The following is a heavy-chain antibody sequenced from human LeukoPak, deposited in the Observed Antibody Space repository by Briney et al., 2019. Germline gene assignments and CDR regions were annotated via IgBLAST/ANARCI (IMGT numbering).Heavy chain of an antibody. CDR2: INSDGSST. D-gene: IGHD3-10*01. V-gene: IGHV3-74*01. CDR1: GFIFSSYW. J-gene: IGHJ4*02. CDR3: ARAPGSNKHFEY. Sequence: PGGSLRLSCAASGFIFSSYWMHWVRQAPGKGLVWVSRINSDGSSTTYADSVKGRFTISRDNAKNTLYLQVNSLRAEDTAVYYCARAPGSNKHFEYWGQGTLVTVSS.